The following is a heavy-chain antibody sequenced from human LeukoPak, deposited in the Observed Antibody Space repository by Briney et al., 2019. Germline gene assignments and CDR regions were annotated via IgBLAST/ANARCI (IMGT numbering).Heavy chain of an antibody. J-gene: IGHJ4*02. CDR1: GFILSSYA. Sequence: GGSLRLSCAASGFILSSYAMNWVRQAPGKGLEWVAFIRYDGSNKYYADSVKGRFTISRDNSKNTLYLQMNSLRAEDTAVYYCAKDRDNWGPFDYWGQGTLVTVSS. CDR2: IRYDGSNK. D-gene: IGHD7-27*01. CDR3: AKDRDNWGPFDY. V-gene: IGHV3-30*02.